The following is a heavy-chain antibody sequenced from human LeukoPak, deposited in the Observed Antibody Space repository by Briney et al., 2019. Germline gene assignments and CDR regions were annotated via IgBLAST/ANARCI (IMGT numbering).Heavy chain of an antibody. D-gene: IGHD3-3*01. CDR2: XXPIFGTA. J-gene: IGHJ4*02. V-gene: IGHV1-69*01. Sequence: APGQXXXXXGGXXPIFGTANYAQKFQGRVTITADESTSTAYMELSSLRSEDTAVYYCARGKNYDFWSGYYYFDYWGQGTLVTVSS. CDR3: ARGKNYDFWSGYYYFDY.